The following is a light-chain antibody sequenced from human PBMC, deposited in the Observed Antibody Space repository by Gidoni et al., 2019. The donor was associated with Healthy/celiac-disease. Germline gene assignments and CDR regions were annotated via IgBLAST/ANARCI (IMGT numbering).Light chain of an antibody. CDR1: TLGDKY. CDR2: QDS. J-gene: IGLJ2*01. V-gene: IGLV3-1*01. CDR3: QAWDSSTAV. Sequence: SYELTQPPSVTVSPGQTASIPCSGDTLGDKYACWYQQKPGQSPVLVIYQDSERPSGIPERFSGSNSGNTATLTISGTQAMDEADYYCQAWDSSTAVFGGGTKLTVL.